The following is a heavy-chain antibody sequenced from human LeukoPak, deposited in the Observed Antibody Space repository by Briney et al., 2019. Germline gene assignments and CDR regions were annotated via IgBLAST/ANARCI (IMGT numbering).Heavy chain of an antibody. Sequence: GRSLRLSCAASGFTFSSYEMNWVHQAPGKGLEWVSYISSSGSTIYYADSVKGRFTISRDNAKNSLYLQMNSLRAEDTAVYYCARDRIAAAGTEYYYYGMDVWGKGTTVTVSS. CDR1: GFTFSSYE. CDR2: ISSSGSTI. D-gene: IGHD6-13*01. CDR3: ARDRIAAAGTEYYYYGMDV. V-gene: IGHV3-48*03. J-gene: IGHJ6*04.